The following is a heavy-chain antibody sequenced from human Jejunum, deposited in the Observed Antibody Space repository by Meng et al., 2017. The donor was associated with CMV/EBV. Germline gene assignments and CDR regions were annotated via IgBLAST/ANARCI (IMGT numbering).Heavy chain of an antibody. CDR1: GGSISSYY. J-gene: IGHJ5*02. D-gene: IGHD5-18*01. CDR3: ARDAPPNNYGWFDP. CDR2: IYPNGNT. Sequence: VPLQGPGPWLVKPSETLSLTCPVSGGSISSYYWSWIRQPAGKGLEWIGRIYPNGNTNYNPSLKSRVTMSIDTSKNQFSLKLTSVTAADTAVYYCARDAPPNNYGWFDPWGQGTLVTVSS. V-gene: IGHV4-4*07.